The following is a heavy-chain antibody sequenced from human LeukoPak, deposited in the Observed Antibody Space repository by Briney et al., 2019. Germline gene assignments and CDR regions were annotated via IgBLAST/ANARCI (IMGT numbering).Heavy chain of an antibody. Sequence: SQTLSLTCTVSGGSISSGSYYWSWIRQPAGKGLEWIGRIYTSGSTNYNPSLKSRVTISVDTSKNQFSLKLSSVTAADTAVYYCSTIVYYDSSGCQRYYYYYYMDVWGKGTTVTVSS. D-gene: IGHD3-22*01. CDR1: GGSISSGSYY. V-gene: IGHV4-61*02. CDR3: STIVYYDSSGCQRYYYYYYMDV. J-gene: IGHJ6*03. CDR2: IYTSGST.